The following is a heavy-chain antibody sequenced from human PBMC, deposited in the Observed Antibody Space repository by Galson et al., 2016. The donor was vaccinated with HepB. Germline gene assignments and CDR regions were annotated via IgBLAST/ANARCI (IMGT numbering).Heavy chain of an antibody. V-gene: IGHV3-48*01. CDR3: ARDMGNYDDWYFDL. CDR2: VSGSSDTL. D-gene: IGHD5-12*01. J-gene: IGHJ2*01. CDR1: GFPFNTYT. Sequence: SLRLSCAASGFPFNTYTMNWVRQAPGKGLEWLSCVSGSSDTLHYADSVKGRFTISRDNAKNSLFLQMKSLRVEDTALYYCARDMGNYDDWYFDLWGRGTLVTVPS.